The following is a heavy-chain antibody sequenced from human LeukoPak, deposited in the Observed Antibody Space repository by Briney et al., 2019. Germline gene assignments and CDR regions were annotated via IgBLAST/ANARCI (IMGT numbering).Heavy chain of an antibody. D-gene: IGHD2-15*01. V-gene: IGHV3-7*03. Sequence: PGGSLRLSCAASGFALSSHWMTWVRQVPGRGPEWVANVNRDGSETYYLDSVKGRFTISKDNAKNSLYLQVNSLRAEDTAVYYCARGGGYYPIDYWGQGTLVTVSS. CDR3: ARGGGYYPIDY. CDR2: VNRDGSET. J-gene: IGHJ4*02. CDR1: GFALSSHW.